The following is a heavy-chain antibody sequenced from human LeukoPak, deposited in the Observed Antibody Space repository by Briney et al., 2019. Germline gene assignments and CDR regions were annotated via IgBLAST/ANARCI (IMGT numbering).Heavy chain of an antibody. CDR1: GGSITSTSSY. V-gene: IGHV4-61*05. CDR3: ARVNGIVDH. J-gene: IGHJ4*02. Sequence: PSETLSLTCTVSGGSITSTSSYWGWIRQPPGKGLEWIGYIYYSGSTNYNPSLKSRVTISVDTSKNQFSLKLSSVTAADTAVYYCARVNGIVDHWGQGTLVTVSS. D-gene: IGHD1-26*01. CDR2: IYYSGST.